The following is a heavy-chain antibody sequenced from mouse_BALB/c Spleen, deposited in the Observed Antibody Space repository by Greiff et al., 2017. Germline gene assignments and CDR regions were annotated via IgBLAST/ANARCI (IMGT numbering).Heavy chain of an antibody. CDR3: AREDYYGSSPY. J-gene: IGHJ4*01. V-gene: IGHV5-4*02. CDR2: ISDGGSYT. Sequence: EVQLVESGGGLVKPGGSLKLSCAASGFTFRDYYMYWVRQTPEKRLEWVATISDGGSYTYYPDSVKGRFTISRDNAKNNLYLQMSSLKSEDTAMYYCAREDYYGSSPYWGQGTSVTVSS. D-gene: IGHD1-1*01. CDR1: GFTFRDYY.